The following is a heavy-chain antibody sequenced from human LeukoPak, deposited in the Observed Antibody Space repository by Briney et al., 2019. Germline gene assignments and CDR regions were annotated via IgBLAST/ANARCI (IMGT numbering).Heavy chain of an antibody. CDR2: INPKSGDT. D-gene: IGHD3-22*01. V-gene: IGHV1-2*02. Sequence: ASVKVSCKTSGYIFTGYYIHWVRQAPGQGLEWMGWINPKSGDTNYAQKVQGRVTMTRDTSISTAYLEVTSDDTAVYYCARDVQWGGSSGWYVFWGQGTLVTVSS. J-gene: IGHJ5*01. CDR1: GYIFTGYY. CDR3: ARDVQWGGSSGWYVF.